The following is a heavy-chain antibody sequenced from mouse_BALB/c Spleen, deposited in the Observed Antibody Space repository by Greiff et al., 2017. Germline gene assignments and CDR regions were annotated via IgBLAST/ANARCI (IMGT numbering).Heavy chain of an antibody. CDR2: IWAGGST. CDR3: ARDYGSPYAMDY. J-gene: IGHJ4*01. V-gene: IGHV2-9*02. D-gene: IGHD1-1*01. Sequence: QVQLKESGPGLVAPSQSLSITCTVSGFSLTSYGVHWVRQPPGKGLEWLGVIWAGGSTNYNSALMSRLSISKDNSKSQVFLKMNSLQTDDTAMYYCARDYGSPYAMDYWGQGTSVTVSS. CDR1: GFSLTSYG.